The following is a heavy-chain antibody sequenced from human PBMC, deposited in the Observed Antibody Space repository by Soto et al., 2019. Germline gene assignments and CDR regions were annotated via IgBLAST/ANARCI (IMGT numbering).Heavy chain of an antibody. J-gene: IGHJ4*02. CDR3: ARRGVSSYYSDY. CDR1: GGSISSGGYY. Sequence: PSETLSLTCTVSGGSISSGGYYWSWIRQPPGKGLEWIGNIYYSGSTYYNLSLKSRVTISVDTSKNQFSLKLSSVTAADTAVYYCARRGVSSYYSDYWGLGTLVTVSS. CDR2: IYYSGST. D-gene: IGHD6-6*01. V-gene: IGHV4-39*01.